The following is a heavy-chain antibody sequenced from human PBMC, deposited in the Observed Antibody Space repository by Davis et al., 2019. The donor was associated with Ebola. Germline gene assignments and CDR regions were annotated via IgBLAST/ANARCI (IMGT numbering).Heavy chain of an antibody. CDR3: ASRPGMSHGVLDY. D-gene: IGHD1-14*01. Sequence: AASVKVSCKASGYTFTSYDINWVRQATGQGLEWMGWINTDNGNTKYSQKFQGRVTVTRDTSASTVYMELSSLRSEDTAVYYCASRPGMSHGVLDYWGQGTLVTVSS. V-gene: IGHV1-3*04. J-gene: IGHJ4*02. CDR1: GYTFTSYD. CDR2: INTDNGNT.